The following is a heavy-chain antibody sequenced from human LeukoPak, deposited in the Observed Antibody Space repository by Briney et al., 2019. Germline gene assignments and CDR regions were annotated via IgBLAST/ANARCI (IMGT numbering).Heavy chain of an antibody. CDR2: FYSSGSY. CDR1: GGSISNYY. CDR3: ARLFPATGTPYYYIMDV. V-gene: IGHV4-59*10. D-gene: IGHD6-13*01. Sequence: SETLSLTCAVYGGSISNYYWSWIRQPAGKGLEWIGRFYSSGSYNYNPSLKSRVTMSVDTSKNQFSLRLSSVTAADTAVYYCARLFPATGTPYYYIMDVWGQGTTVTVSS. J-gene: IGHJ6*02.